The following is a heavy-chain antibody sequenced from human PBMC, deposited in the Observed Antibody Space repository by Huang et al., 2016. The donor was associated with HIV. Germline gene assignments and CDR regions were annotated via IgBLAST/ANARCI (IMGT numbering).Heavy chain of an antibody. D-gene: IGHD3-10*01. CDR2: SNHLGSL. CDR1: GGSLSGYY. Sequence: QVHLQQWGAGLLKSAETLSLTCAVYGGSLSGYYWSWLRQTTGKGLEWIGESNHLGSLNYNPSLKSRVSISMDGSKKQFSLKLRSISDADTAFYFCARDATKNPRGWFDPWGQGTLVTVSS. J-gene: IGHJ5*02. V-gene: IGHV4-34*02. CDR3: ARDATKNPRGWFDP.